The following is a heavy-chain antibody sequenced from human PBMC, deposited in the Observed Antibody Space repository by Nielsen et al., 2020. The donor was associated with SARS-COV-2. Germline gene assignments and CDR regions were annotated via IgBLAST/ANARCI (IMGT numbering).Heavy chain of an antibody. Sequence: SETLSLTCTVSGGSISSGGYYWSWIRQHPGKGLEWIGYIYYSGSTYYNPSLKSRVTISVDTSKNQFSLKLSSVTAADTAVYYCARDLSLSNSGMDVWGQGTTVTVSS. CDR2: IYYSGST. CDR1: GGSISSGGYY. D-gene: IGHD2/OR15-2a*01. V-gene: IGHV4-31*03. CDR3: ARDLSLSNSGMDV. J-gene: IGHJ6*02.